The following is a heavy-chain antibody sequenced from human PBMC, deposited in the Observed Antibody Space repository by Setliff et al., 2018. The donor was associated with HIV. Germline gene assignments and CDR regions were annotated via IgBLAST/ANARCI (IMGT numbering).Heavy chain of an antibody. J-gene: IGHJ5*02. D-gene: IGHD6-19*01. CDR3: SRLLAGGWYDHWGNWFDP. CDR2: IYYSGST. V-gene: IGHV4-39*01. CDR1: GGSISSSSYY. Sequence: SETLSLTCTVSGGSISSSSYYWGWIRQPPGKGLEWIGSIYYSGSTYYNPSLKSRVTISVDTSKNQFSLKLSSVTAADTAVYYFSRLLAGGWYDHWGNWFDPWGQGTLVTVSS.